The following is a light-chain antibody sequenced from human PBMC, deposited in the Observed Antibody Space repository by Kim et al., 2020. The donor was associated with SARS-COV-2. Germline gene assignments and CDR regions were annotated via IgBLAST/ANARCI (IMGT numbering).Light chain of an antibody. J-gene: IGLJ7*01. Sequence: QSVLTQPPSASGTPGQWVTISCSGSSSNIGSNSVNWYQQLPGTAPKLLIYSNDQRPSGVPARFFGSKSGTSASLAISGLQSEDEADYYCATWDDSLSGRVFGGGAQLTVL. V-gene: IGLV1-44*01. CDR1: SSNIGSNS. CDR2: SND. CDR3: ATWDDSLSGRV.